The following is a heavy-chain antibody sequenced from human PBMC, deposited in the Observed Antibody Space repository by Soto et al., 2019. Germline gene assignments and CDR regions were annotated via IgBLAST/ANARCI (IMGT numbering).Heavy chain of an antibody. CDR2: IYYSGST. V-gene: IGHV4-31*03. CDR1: GASINSAGYY. Sequence: PSETLSLTCTVTGASINSAGYYWSWIRQHPGKGLEWIGYIYYSGSTYYNPSLKSRVTISVDTSKNQFSLKLSSVTAADTAVYYCARGIGPLGMDVWGQGTTVTVSS. CDR3: ARGIGPLGMDV. D-gene: IGHD3-10*01. J-gene: IGHJ6*02.